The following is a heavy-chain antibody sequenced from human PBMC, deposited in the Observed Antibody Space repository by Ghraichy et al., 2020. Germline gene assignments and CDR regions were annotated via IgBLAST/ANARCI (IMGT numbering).Heavy chain of an antibody. CDR1: GGSISSGGYY. Sequence: SETLSLTCTVSGGSISSGGYYWSWIRQHPGKGLEWIGYIYYSGSTYYNPSLKSRVTISVDTSKNQFSLKLSSVTAADTAVYYCARDKSYYDSSGRSRNWYFDLWGRGTLVTVSS. J-gene: IGHJ2*01. CDR3: ARDKSYYDSSGRSRNWYFDL. D-gene: IGHD3-22*01. V-gene: IGHV4-31*03. CDR2: IYYSGST.